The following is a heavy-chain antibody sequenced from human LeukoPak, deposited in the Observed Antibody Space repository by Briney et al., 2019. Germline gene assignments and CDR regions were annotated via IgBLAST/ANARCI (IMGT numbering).Heavy chain of an antibody. J-gene: IGHJ6*03. CDR3: ARANSGYARPKSYYYYYMDV. V-gene: IGHV4-34*01. CDR2: INHSGSP. D-gene: IGHD5-12*01. CDR1: GGSFSGYY. Sequence: SETLSLTCAVYGGSFSGYYWSWIRQPPGRGREWIGEINHSGSPNYHPSLKGRVPISVATSKKQFSLKLSSVTAADTAVYYCARANSGYARPKSYYYYYMDVGGKGTTVTVSS.